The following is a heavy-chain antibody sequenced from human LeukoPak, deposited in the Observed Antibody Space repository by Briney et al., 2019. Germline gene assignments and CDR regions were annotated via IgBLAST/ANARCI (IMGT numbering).Heavy chain of an antibody. CDR2: ISGSGGST. Sequence: GGSLRLSCAASGFTFSSYAMSWVRQAPGKGLEWVSAISGSGGSTYYADSVKGRFTISRDNSKNTLYLQMDSLGAEDTAVYYCAKSGQWLALGYFDYWGQGTLVSVSS. J-gene: IGHJ4*02. V-gene: IGHV3-23*01. CDR3: AKSGQWLALGYFDY. CDR1: GFTFSSYA. D-gene: IGHD6-19*01.